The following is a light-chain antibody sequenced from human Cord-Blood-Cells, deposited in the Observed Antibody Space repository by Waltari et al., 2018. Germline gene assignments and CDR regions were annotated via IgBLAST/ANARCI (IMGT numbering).Light chain of an antibody. CDR2: EVS. CDR3: SSYAGSNKRV. J-gene: IGLJ3*02. V-gene: IGLV2-8*01. Sequence: QSALTQPPSASGSPGQSVTISCTGTSSDVGGYNYVSWYQQHPGKAPKLMFYEVSKRPSGFLDRFSGSKSRNTASLTVSVLQAEDEADYYCSSYAGSNKRVFGGGTKLTVL. CDR1: SSDVGGYNY.